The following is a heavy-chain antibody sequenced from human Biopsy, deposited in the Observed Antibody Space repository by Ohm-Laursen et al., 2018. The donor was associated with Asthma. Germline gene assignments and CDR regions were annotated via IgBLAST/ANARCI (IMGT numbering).Heavy chain of an antibody. CDR2: HDHEEGGT. Sequence: ASVKVSCKLSGYSLTDLSMHWVRQTPGQGLKWMGGHDHEEGGTVNARRFQGRVTMTEDTSTDTAYMELSSLSSDDTAVYYCASDFPKDYVRYNFQFWGQGTLVTVSS. D-gene: IGHD4-17*01. V-gene: IGHV1-24*01. CDR1: GYSLTDLS. CDR3: ASDFPKDYVRYNFQF. J-gene: IGHJ4*02.